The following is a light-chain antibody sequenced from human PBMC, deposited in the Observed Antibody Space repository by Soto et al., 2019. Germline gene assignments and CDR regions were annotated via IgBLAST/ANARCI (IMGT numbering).Light chain of an antibody. CDR1: RLDIDAYDF. CDR2: DVS. Sequence: QSVLTQPASVSGSPGQSITISCTGSRLDIDAYDFVSWYQQHPGKAPRLIIYDVSNRPSGISNRFSGSKSGITASLTISGLEAEDEADYYCSSFTSTNALVFGAGTKVTVL. J-gene: IGLJ1*01. V-gene: IGLV2-14*01. CDR3: SSFTSTNALV.